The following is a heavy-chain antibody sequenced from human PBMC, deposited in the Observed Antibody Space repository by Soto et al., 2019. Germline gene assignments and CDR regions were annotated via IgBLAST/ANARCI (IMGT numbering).Heavy chain of an antibody. J-gene: IGHJ4*02. CDR2: IYYSGST. CDR3: ARQGRGYFDY. Sequence: ETLSLTCTVSGGSISSSSYYWGWIRQPPGKGLEWIGSIYYSGSTYYNPSLKSRVTISVDTSKNQFSLKLSSVTAADTAVYYCARQGRGYFDYWGQGTLVTVSS. V-gene: IGHV4-39*01. CDR1: GGSISSSSYY.